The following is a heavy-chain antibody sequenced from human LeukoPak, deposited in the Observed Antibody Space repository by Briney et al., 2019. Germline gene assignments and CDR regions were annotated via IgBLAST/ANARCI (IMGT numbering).Heavy chain of an antibody. Sequence: GGSLRLSCAASGFTFSSYWMSWVRQAPGKGLEWVANIKQDGSEKYYVDSVKGRFTISRDNAKNSLYLQMNSLRAEDTAVYYCARDPLRFLEWSPPSLRSYYGMDVWGQGTTVTVSS. J-gene: IGHJ6*02. CDR3: ARDPLRFLEWSPPSLRSYYGMDV. D-gene: IGHD3-3*01. V-gene: IGHV3-7*01. CDR2: IKQDGSEK. CDR1: GFTFSSYW.